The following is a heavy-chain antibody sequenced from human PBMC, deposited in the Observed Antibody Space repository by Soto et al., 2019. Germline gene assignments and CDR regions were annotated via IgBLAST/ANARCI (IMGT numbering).Heavy chain of an antibody. V-gene: IGHV4-4*02. CDR2: IYHSGST. CDR3: ATSNPDYYASRAYYYDRADY. D-gene: IGHD3-22*01. Sequence: PSETLSLSCAVSGGSISSSNWWSWVRQPPGKGLEWIGEIYHSGSTNYNPSLKSRGTISVDKAKNQFSLNLISVTAAYTAVYYCATSNPDYYASRAYYYDRADYWAQETLLPVFS. CDR1: GGSISSSNW. J-gene: IGHJ4*02.